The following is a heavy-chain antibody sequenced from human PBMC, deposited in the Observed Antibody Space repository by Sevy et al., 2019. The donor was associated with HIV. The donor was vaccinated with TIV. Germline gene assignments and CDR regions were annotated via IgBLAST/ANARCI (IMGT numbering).Heavy chain of an antibody. CDR3: ARRKEERRPLGY. Sequence: ASVKVSCKASGYSFTSYDINWVRQATGQGLEWMGWMNPNSGNTGYAQKFQGRVTLTRNTSISTAYMELSGLTSEDTGIYYCARRKEERRPLGYWGQGAPVTVSS. CDR1: GYSFTSYD. D-gene: IGHD1-1*01. CDR2: MNPNSGNT. J-gene: IGHJ4*02. V-gene: IGHV1-8*01.